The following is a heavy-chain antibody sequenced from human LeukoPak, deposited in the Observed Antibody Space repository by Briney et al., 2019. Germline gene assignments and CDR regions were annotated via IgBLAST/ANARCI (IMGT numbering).Heavy chain of an antibody. CDR3: ARYVYDSSGYYYYYYYMDV. D-gene: IGHD3-22*01. CDR1: GGSFSGYY. CDR2: INHSGSS. Sequence: SETLSLTCAAYGGSFSGYYWSWIRQPPGKGLEWIGEINHSGSSNYSPSLKSRVTISVETSKNQFSLKLSSVTAADTAVYYCARYVYDSSGYYYYYYYMDVWGKGTTVTVSS. J-gene: IGHJ6*03. V-gene: IGHV4-34*01.